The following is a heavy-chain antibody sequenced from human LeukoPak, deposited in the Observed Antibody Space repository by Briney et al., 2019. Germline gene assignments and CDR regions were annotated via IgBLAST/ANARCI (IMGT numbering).Heavy chain of an antibody. Sequence: GASVKVSCKASGYTFTGYYMHWVRQAPGQGLEWMGWINPNSGGTNYAQKFQGRVTMTRDTSISTAYMELSRLRSDDTAVYYCARGGSNIAAAGTDAFDIWGQGTMVTVSS. CDR3: ARGGSNIAAAGTDAFDI. CDR1: GYTFTGYY. CDR2: INPNSGGT. D-gene: IGHD6-13*01. J-gene: IGHJ3*02. V-gene: IGHV1-2*02.